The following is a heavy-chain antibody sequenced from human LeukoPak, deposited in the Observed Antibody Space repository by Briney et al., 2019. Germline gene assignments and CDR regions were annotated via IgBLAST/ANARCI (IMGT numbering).Heavy chain of an antibody. Sequence: GGSLRLSCAASGFTFSSYGMHWVRQAPGKGLEWVAVIWYDGSNKYYADSVKGRFTISRDNSKNTLYLQMNSLRAEDTAVYYCARDLYDSSGYYRKGLDYWGQGTLVTVSS. J-gene: IGHJ4*02. CDR1: GFTFSSYG. CDR3: ARDLYDSSGYYRKGLDY. CDR2: IWYDGSNK. D-gene: IGHD3-22*01. V-gene: IGHV3-33*01.